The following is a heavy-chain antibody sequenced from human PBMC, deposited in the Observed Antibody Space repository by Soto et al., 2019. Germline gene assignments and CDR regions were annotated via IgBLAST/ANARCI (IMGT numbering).Heavy chain of an antibody. Sequence: QVQLVESGGGLVKPGGSLRLSCAASGFTFSDYYMSWIRQAPGKGLEWVSYISSSGSTIYYADSVKGRFTISRDNAKNSLYLQMNSLGAEDPAVYYCAGDLRLRYFDWLFADSDTFDIWGQGTMVTASS. V-gene: IGHV3-11*01. CDR2: ISSSGSTI. CDR3: AGDLRLRYFDWLFADSDTFDI. D-gene: IGHD3-9*01. J-gene: IGHJ3*02. CDR1: GFTFSDYY.